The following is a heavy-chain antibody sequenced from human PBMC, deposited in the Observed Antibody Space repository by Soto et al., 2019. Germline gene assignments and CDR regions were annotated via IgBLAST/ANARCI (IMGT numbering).Heavy chain of an antibody. CDR2: LYYSGST. CDR3: ARDPHGRILPQGDRY. Sequence: QVQLQESGPGLVKPSQTLSLTCTVSGGSISSGGYYWSWIRQHPGKGLEWIGYLYYSGSTCYNPSLKSRVTISVDTSKNQFSLKLSSVTAADTAVYYCARDPHGRILPQGDRYWGQGTLVTVSS. J-gene: IGHJ4*02. V-gene: IGHV4-31*03. CDR1: GGSISSGGYY. D-gene: IGHD2-15*01.